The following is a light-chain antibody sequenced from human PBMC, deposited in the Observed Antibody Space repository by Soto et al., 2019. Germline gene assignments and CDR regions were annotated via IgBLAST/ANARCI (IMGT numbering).Light chain of an antibody. Sequence: ENVLTQSPGTLSLSPGERATLSCRASQSVSSSHLAWYQQKPGQAPRLLMYGASSRATGIPDRFSGGGSGADFTLTISRLEPEDLGVYYCPQYHNSILTFGQGTKVDSK. CDR1: QSVSSSH. CDR2: GAS. V-gene: IGKV3-20*01. J-gene: IGKJ1*01. CDR3: PQYHNSILT.